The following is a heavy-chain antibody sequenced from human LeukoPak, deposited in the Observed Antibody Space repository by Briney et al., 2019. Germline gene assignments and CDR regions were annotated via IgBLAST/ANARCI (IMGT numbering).Heavy chain of an antibody. CDR1: GFTVSSNY. V-gene: IGHV3-20*04. D-gene: IGHD2-15*01. J-gene: IGHJ6*03. Sequence: GGSLRLSCVASGFTVSSNYMSWVRQAPGKGLEWVSGINWNGGSTGHADSVKGRFTISRDNAKNSLYLQMNSLRAEDTALYYCARVARYCSGGSCYSNYYYMDVWGKGTTVTVSS. CDR3: ARVARYCSGGSCYSNYYYMDV. CDR2: INWNGGST.